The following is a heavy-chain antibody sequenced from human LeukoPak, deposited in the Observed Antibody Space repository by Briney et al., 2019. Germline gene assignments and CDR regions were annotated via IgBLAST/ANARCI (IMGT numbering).Heavy chain of an antibody. CDR1: GGSFSSGGYY. CDR3: ARDLGGLGKIDQ. CDR2: IFYSGTT. Sequence: SETLSLTCTVSGGSFSSGGYYWSWIRQHPGKGLECIGYIFYSGTTYCNPSLKSRVIISVNASKNQFSLRLSSVPAADTAVYYCARDLGGLGKIDQWGQGTLVTVSS. V-gene: IGHV4-31*03. D-gene: IGHD7-27*01. J-gene: IGHJ4*02.